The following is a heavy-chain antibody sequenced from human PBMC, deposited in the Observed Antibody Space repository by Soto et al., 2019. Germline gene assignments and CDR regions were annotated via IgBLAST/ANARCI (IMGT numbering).Heavy chain of an antibody. CDR3: ATEPIYYNDGSGYYPLGH. V-gene: IGHV1-18*04. J-gene: IGHJ4*02. CDR2: ISAHNGDT. Sequence: ASVKVSCKVSGYSFATYGFSWVRQAPGRGLECVGWISAHNGDTHYSQKFQGRVTLTTDTSTNTGYMELRSLTSDDTAVYFCATEPIYYNDGSGYYPLGHWGQETLVTVSS. CDR1: GYSFATYG. D-gene: IGHD3-22*01.